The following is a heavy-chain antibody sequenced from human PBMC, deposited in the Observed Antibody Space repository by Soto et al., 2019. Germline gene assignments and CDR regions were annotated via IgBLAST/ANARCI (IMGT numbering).Heavy chain of an antibody. Sequence: QVQLVQSGAEVKKPGASVKVSCKASGYTFTSYGISWVRQAPGQGLEWMGWISAYNGNTNYAQKLQGRVTMTTDTSXRXVYMELRSLRSDDTAVYYCARDSNYYGSGSPYYFDYWGQGTLVTVSS. CDR1: GYTFTSYG. CDR3: ARDSNYYGSGSPYYFDY. D-gene: IGHD3-10*01. J-gene: IGHJ4*02. V-gene: IGHV1-18*01. CDR2: ISAYNGNT.